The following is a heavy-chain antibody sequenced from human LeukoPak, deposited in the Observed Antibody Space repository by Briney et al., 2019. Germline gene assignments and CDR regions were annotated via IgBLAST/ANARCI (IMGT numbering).Heavy chain of an antibody. CDR1: GGSISSYY. CDR3: ATQVRPRAPIDY. Sequence: SETLSLTCTVSGGSISSYYWSWIRQPPGKGLEWIGYIYYSGSTNYNPSLKSRVTISIDTSKNQFSLKLSSVTAADTAVYYCATQVRPRAPIDYWGQGTLVTVSS. V-gene: IGHV4-59*08. J-gene: IGHJ4*02. D-gene: IGHD4/OR15-4a*01. CDR2: IYYSGST.